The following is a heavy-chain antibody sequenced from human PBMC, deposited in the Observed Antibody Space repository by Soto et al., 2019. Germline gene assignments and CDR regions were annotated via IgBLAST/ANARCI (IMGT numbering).Heavy chain of an antibody. J-gene: IGHJ4*02. CDR1: GGTFSSYT. CDR2: IIPILGIA. CDR3: ARDHPGDGYDY. D-gene: IGHD5-12*01. V-gene: IGHV1-69*04. Sequence: GASVKVSCKASGGTFSSYTISWVRQAPGQGLEWMGRIIPILGIANYAQKFQGRVTITADKSTSTAYMELSSLRSEDTAVYYCARDHPGDGYDYWGQGILVTVSS.